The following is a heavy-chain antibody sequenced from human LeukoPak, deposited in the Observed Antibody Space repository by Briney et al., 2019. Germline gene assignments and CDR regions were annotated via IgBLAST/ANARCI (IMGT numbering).Heavy chain of an antibody. J-gene: IGHJ4*02. D-gene: IGHD3-22*01. V-gene: IGHV3-23*01. CDR1: GFTFSSYA. Sequence: GGPLRLPCAASGFTFSSYAMSWVRQAPGKGLEWVSAISGSGGSTYYADSVKGRFTISRDNSKNTLYLQMNSLRAEDTAVYYCAKAMIVNAQEDYFDYWGQGTLVTVSS. CDR2: ISGSGGST. CDR3: AKAMIVNAQEDYFDY.